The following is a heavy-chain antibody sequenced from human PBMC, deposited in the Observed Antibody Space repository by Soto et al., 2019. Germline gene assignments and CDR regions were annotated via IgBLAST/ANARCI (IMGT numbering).Heavy chain of an antibody. CDR1: GYTFTSYY. D-gene: IGHD6-13*01. J-gene: IGHJ4*02. CDR3: ARDPDYSSIWYIPYDY. CDR2: INPSGGST. V-gene: IGHV1-46*01. Sequence: QVQLVQSGAEVKKPGASVKVSCKASGYTFTSYYMHWVRQAPGQGLEWMGIINPSGGSTSYAQKFQCRVTMTRDTSTSTVYMELSSLRSEDTAVYYCARDPDYSSIWYIPYDYWGQGTLVTVSS.